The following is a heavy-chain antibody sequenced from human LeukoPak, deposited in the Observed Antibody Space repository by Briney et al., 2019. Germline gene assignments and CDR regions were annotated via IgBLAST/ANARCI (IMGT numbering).Heavy chain of an antibody. D-gene: IGHD3-10*01. CDR2: IVVGSGNT. J-gene: IGHJ4*02. Sequence: APVKVSCKASGFTFRSSAMQWVRQARGQRLEWIGWIVVGSGNTNYAQKFEERVTITRDMSTSTAYMELSSLRSEDTAVYYCAASVYYYGSGSYYPFDYWGQGTLVTVSS. V-gene: IGHV1-58*02. CDR1: GFTFRSSA. CDR3: AASVYYYGSGSYYPFDY.